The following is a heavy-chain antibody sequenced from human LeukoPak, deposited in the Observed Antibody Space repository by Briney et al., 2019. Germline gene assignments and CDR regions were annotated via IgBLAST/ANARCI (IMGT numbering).Heavy chain of an antibody. J-gene: IGHJ5*02. Sequence: GGSLRLSCAASGFTFSSYWMSWVRQGPGKGLEWVSGINWNGGSTGYADSVKGRFTISRDNAKNSLYLQMNSLRAEDTALYYCARDSGTTGEVKFDPWGQGTLVTVSS. CDR3: ARDSGTTGEVKFDP. V-gene: IGHV3-20*04. CDR1: GFTFSSYW. D-gene: IGHD1-7*01. CDR2: INWNGGST.